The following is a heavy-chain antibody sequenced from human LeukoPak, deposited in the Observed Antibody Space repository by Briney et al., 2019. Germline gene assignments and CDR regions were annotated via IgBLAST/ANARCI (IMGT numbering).Heavy chain of an antibody. D-gene: IGHD4-23*01. J-gene: IGHJ6*03. CDR1: GFTFSTNS. V-gene: IGHV3-21*01. CDR3: AKDLTTVATPYYYYYMDV. Sequence: GGSLRLSCAASGFTFSTNSMNWVRQPPGKGLEWVSSIGISSSHTFYADSVKGRFTISRDNAENSVYLQMNSLRAEDTAVYYCAKDLTTVATPYYYYYMDVWGKGTTVTVSS. CDR2: IGISSSHT.